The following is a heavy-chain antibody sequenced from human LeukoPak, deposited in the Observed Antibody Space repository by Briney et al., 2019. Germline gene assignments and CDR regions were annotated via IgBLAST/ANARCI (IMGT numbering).Heavy chain of an antibody. CDR2: IYYSGST. D-gene: IGHD3-9*01. V-gene: IGHV4-39*07. J-gene: IGHJ5*02. CDR3: ARVGYFDWLLGP. CDR1: GGSISSSSYY. Sequence: SETLSLTCTVSGGSISSSSYYWGWIRQPPGKGLEWIGSIYYSGSTYYNPSLKSRVTISVDTSKNQFSLKLSSVTAADTAVYYCARVGYFDWLLGPWGQGTLVTVSS.